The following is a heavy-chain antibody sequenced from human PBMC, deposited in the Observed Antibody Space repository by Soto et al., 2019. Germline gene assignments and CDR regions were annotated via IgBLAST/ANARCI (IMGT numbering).Heavy chain of an antibody. CDR2: ISGSGGST. J-gene: IGHJ3*02. CDR1: GFTFSSYA. V-gene: IGHV3-23*01. CDR3: ANWTAGNYYVSSVGASDI. Sequence: EVQLLESGGGLVQPGGSLILSCAASGFTFSSYAMSWVRQAPGKGLEWVSAISGSGGSTYYADSVKGRFTISRDNSKNTLYLLMNSLRAEDTAVYYCANWTAGNYYVSSVGASDIWCQGTMLTVSS. D-gene: IGHD3-22*01.